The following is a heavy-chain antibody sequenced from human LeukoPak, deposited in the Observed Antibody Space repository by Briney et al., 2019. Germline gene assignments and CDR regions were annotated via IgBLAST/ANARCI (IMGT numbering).Heavy chain of an antibody. CDR3: AREADYYDSSVFDY. J-gene: IGHJ4*02. CDR2: INHSGST. V-gene: IGHV4-34*01. D-gene: IGHD3-22*01. Sequence: SETLSLTCAVYGGSFSGYYWSWIRQPPGKGLEWIGEINHSGSTNYNPSLKSRVTISVDTSKNQFSLKLSSVTAADTAVYYCAREADYYDSSVFDYWGQGTLVTVSS. CDR1: GGSFSGYY.